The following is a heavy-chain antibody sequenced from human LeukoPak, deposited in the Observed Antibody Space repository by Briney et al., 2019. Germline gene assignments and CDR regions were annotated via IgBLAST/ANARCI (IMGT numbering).Heavy chain of an antibody. Sequence: GGSLRLSCAASGFTFSSYGMHWVRQAPGKGLEWVAFIRYDGSNKYYADSVKGRFTISRDNSKNTLYLQMNSLRAEDTAVYYCAKDASIAAAGGLMDVWGKGTTVTVSS. J-gene: IGHJ6*03. CDR2: IRYDGSNK. D-gene: IGHD6-13*01. CDR1: GFTFSSYG. CDR3: AKDASIAAAGGLMDV. V-gene: IGHV3-30*02.